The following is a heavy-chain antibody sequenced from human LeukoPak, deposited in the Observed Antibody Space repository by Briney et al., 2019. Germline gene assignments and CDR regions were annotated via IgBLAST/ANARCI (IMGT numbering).Heavy chain of an antibody. V-gene: IGHV4-34*01. D-gene: IGHD3-9*01. Sequence: SETLSLTCAVYGGSFSGYYWSWIRQPPGKGLEWIGEINHSGSTNYNPSLKSRVTISVDTSKNQFSLKLSSVTAADTAVYYCARERAGYYDILTGYSRVAYYFDYWGQGTLVTVSS. CDR2: INHSGST. CDR1: GGSFSGYY. CDR3: ARERAGYYDILTGYSRVAYYFDY. J-gene: IGHJ4*02.